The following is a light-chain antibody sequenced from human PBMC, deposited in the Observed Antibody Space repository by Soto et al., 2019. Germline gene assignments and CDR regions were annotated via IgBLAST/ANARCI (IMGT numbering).Light chain of an antibody. CDR1: SSDSGTYNF. Sequence: QSALTQPASVSGSPGQSITISCTTASSDSGTYNFFAWYQQHPGEAPKLIIYEATQRPSGVSNRFSGSKSGNTASLTISGLQADDEADYYCCSYAGTTTVFGGGTQLTVL. V-gene: IGLV2-23*01. CDR3: CSYAGTTTV. J-gene: IGLJ2*01. CDR2: EAT.